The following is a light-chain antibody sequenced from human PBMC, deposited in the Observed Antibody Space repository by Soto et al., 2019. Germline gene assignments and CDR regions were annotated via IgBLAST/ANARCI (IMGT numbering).Light chain of an antibody. CDR1: QSVSSSH. J-gene: IGKJ1*01. CDR2: GAS. CDR3: QQYGSSPRT. Sequence: EIVLTHSPGTLSLSPVERATLSFSSSQSVSSSHLAWYQQKPGQAPRLLISGASSRATGIPDRFTGSGSGTDFTLTISRLEPEDFAVYYCQQYGSSPRTFGQGTKVDIK. V-gene: IGKV3-20*01.